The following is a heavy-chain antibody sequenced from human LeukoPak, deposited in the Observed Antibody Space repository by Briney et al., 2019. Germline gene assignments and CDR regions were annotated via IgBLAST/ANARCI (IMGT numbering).Heavy chain of an antibody. D-gene: IGHD3-10*01. J-gene: IGHJ5*02. CDR1: GYTFTSYG. V-gene: IGHV1-18*01. Sequence: GASVKVSCKASGYTFTSYGISWVRQAPGQGLEWMGWISAYNGNTNYAQKFQGRVTITADKSTSTAYMELSSLRSEDTAVYYCASGAYYYGSGSPPWGQGTLVTVSS. CDR2: ISAYNGNT. CDR3: ASGAYYYGSGSPP.